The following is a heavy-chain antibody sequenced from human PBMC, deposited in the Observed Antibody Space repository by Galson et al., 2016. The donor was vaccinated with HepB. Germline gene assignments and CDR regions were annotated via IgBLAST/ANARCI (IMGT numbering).Heavy chain of an antibody. CDR1: GKTFTGYY. Sequence: SVKVSCKASGKTFTGYYIHWLRQAPGQGLEWMGWIKPDSGGTNYAQKFPGRVTMTRDTFISTAYMELNSLTSDDTAIYYCATKTGSYLSNYFDPWGQGTLVTVSS. CDR2: IKPDSGGT. CDR3: ATKTGSYLSNYFDP. V-gene: IGHV1-2*02. D-gene: IGHD1-26*01. J-gene: IGHJ5*02.